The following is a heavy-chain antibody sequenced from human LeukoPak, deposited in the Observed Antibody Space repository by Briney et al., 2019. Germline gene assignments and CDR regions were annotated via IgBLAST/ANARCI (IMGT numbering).Heavy chain of an antibody. D-gene: IGHD2-15*01. CDR2: ISAYNGNT. V-gene: IGHV1-18*04. CDR3: ARMGYCSGGSCYGFRDAFDI. CDR1: GYTFTNYG. J-gene: IGHJ3*02. Sequence: GASVKVSCKASGYTFTNYGITWVRQAPGQGLEWMGRISAYNGNTNYAQNLQGRVTLTTDTSTCTAYMELRSLRFDDTAVYYCARMGYCSGGSCYGFRDAFDIWGQGTMVTFSS.